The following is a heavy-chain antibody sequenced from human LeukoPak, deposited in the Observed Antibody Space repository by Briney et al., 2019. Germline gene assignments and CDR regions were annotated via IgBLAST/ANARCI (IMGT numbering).Heavy chain of an antibody. V-gene: IGHV3-7*04. CDR2: IKEGGSET. J-gene: IGHJ4*02. CDR3: ARGGSRGSFDN. Sequence: GGSPRLACAASGFTFESYWMAWVRQAPGKGLEWVAHIKEGGSETYYVDSVKGRFTISRDNAKSSLYLQMNGLRVEDTAIYYCARGGSRGSFDNWRQGALVTVSS. CDR1: GFTFESYW. D-gene: IGHD3-16*01.